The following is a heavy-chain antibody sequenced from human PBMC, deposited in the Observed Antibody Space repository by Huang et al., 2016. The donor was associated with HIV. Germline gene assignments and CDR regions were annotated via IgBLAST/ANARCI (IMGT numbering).Heavy chain of an antibody. Sequence: QLQLQESGPGLVKPSETLSLTCTVSGGSISSSSYYWGWIRQPPGKGLEWIGSIHYSGSTYYNPSRKSRVTISVDTSKNQFSLKLSSVTAADTAVYYCARHSDDFWSGYSYFDYWGQGTLVPVSS. D-gene: IGHD3-3*01. CDR3: ARHSDDFWSGYSYFDY. V-gene: IGHV4-39*01. CDR2: IHYSGST. CDR1: GGSISSSSYY. J-gene: IGHJ4*02.